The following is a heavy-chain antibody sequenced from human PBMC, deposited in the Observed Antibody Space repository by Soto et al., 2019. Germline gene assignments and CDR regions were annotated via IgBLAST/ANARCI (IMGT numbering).Heavy chain of an antibody. CDR1: GFTFRSYW. CDR2: IKEDGSVK. D-gene: IGHD1-1*01. J-gene: IGHJ4*02. Sequence: EVQLVESGGGLVQPGGSLRLSCAASGFTFRSYWMTWGRQAPGKGLEWVANIKEDGSVKYYMDSVRGRFAISRDNAKNSLYLEMNSRRAEDTAVYYCARDPERRFDYCGQGTLVPVSS. V-gene: IGHV3-7*03. CDR3: ARDPERRFDY.